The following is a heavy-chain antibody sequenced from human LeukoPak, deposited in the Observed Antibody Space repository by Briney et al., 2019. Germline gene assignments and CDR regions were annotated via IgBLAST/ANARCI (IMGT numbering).Heavy chain of an antibody. CDR2: ISSSGSTI. D-gene: IGHD6-13*01. Sequence: GGSLRLSCAASGFTFSSYEMNWVRQAPGKRLEWVSYISSSGSTIYYADSVKGRFTISRDNAKNSLYLQMNSLRAEDTAVYYCARELSAAAGCFDYWGQGTLVTVSS. J-gene: IGHJ4*02. CDR1: GFTFSSYE. V-gene: IGHV3-48*03. CDR3: ARELSAAAGCFDY.